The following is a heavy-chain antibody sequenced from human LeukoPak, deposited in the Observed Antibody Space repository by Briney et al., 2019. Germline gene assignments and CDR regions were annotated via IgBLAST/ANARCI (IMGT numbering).Heavy chain of an antibody. Sequence: GGSLRLSCAASGFTFTNFWMSWVRQAPGKGLEWVANTNGDGSDRYYMDSLKGRFTISRDNAKNSLYLQMNSLRVEDTAIYYYAIAYGLDVWGQGTTVTVSS. V-gene: IGHV3-7*03. CDR3: AIAYGLDV. CDR1: GFTFTNFW. J-gene: IGHJ6*02. CDR2: TNGDGSDR.